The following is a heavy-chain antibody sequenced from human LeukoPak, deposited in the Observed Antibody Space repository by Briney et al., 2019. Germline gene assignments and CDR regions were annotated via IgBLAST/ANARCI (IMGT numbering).Heavy chain of an antibody. CDR2: IYYSGST. D-gene: IGHD4-11*01. CDR1: GGSISSSSYY. Sequence: SETLSLTCTVSGGSISSSSYYWGWIRQPPGKGLEWIGYIYYSGSTNYNPSLKSRVTISVDTSKNQFSLKLSSVTAADTAVYYCASARTTALDYWGQGTLVTVSS. V-gene: IGHV4-61*05. J-gene: IGHJ4*02. CDR3: ASARTTALDY.